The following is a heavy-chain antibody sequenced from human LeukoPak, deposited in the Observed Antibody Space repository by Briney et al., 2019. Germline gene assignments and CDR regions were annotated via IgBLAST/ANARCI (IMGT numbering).Heavy chain of an antibody. J-gene: IGHJ2*01. V-gene: IGHV3-21*01. CDR2: ISSSSSYI. CDR1: GFTFSSYS. Sequence: GGSLRLSCAASGFTFSSYSMNWVRQAPGKGLEWVSSISSSSSYIYYADSVKGRFTISRDNAKNSLYLQMNSLRAEDTAVYYCARGFTIFGVVIIDWYFDLWGRGTLVTVSS. D-gene: IGHD3-3*01. CDR3: ARGFTIFGVVIIDWYFDL.